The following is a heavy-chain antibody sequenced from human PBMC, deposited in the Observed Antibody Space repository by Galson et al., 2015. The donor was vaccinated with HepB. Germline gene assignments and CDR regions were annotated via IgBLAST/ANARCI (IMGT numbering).Heavy chain of an antibody. CDR3: ATSDPYGSGSYYVEDAFDI. CDR1: GYTFTSYA. Sequence: SAKVSCKASGYTFTSYAMHWVRPAPRQRLEWMGWINAGNGNTKYSQKFQGRVTITRDTSASTAYMELSSLRSEGTAVYYCATSDPYGSGSYYVEDAFDIWGQGTMVTVSS. V-gene: IGHV1-3*01. D-gene: IGHD3-10*01. J-gene: IGHJ3*02. CDR2: INAGNGNT.